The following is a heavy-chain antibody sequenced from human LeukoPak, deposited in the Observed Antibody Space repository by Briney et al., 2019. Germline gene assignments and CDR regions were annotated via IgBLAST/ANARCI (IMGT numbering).Heavy chain of an antibody. J-gene: IGHJ4*02. CDR3: AKYTAYSTGWPSY. Sequence: GGSLRLSCAASGFTFNTYAMSWVRQAPGKGLEWVSTISGSGGSTYYADSVKGRFAISRDNSKNTLYLQMDSLRAEDTAVYYCAKYTAYSTGWPSYWGQGTLVTVS. CDR2: ISGSGGST. V-gene: IGHV3-23*01. D-gene: IGHD6-19*01. CDR1: GFTFNTYA.